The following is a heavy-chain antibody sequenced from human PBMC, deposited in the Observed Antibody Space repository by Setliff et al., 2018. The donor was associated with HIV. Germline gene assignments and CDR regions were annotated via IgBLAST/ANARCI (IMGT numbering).Heavy chain of an antibody. CDR1: GFSFSNYN. D-gene: IGHD3-9*01. Sequence: GGSLRLSCAVSGFSFSNYNMNWVRQAPGKGLEWISSISRDSRYIYYADSVKGRFTISRDNAKNSLYLQMNSLRAEDTAVYYCARDPASPDYYARFDHWGQGTLVTVSS. CDR3: ARDPASPDYYARFDH. J-gene: IGHJ4*02. V-gene: IGHV3-21*01. CDR2: ISRDSRYI.